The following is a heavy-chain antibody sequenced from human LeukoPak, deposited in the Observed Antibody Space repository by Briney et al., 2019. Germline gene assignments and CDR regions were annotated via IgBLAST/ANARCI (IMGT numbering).Heavy chain of an antibody. V-gene: IGHV3-7*01. J-gene: IGHJ4*02. CDR1: GLTFSGQW. D-gene: IGHD3-16*02. CDR3: GYTNNFYH. CDR2: IKHDGREK. Sequence: GGSLGLSCVASGLTFSGQWLNWVRQAPGQGLEWVANIKHDGREKYYVDSVKGRFTISRDDGQNSLSLHMNTVRAEDTAVYYCGYTNNFYHWGQGALVVVSA.